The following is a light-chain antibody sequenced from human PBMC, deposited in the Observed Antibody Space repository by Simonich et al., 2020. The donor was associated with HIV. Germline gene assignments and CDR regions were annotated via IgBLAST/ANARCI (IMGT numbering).Light chain of an antibody. J-gene: IGKJ2*01. Sequence: DIVMTQSPDSLAVSLGERATINCKSSQSLLYISNNKNYLAWYQQKPGQPPKLLIYWASTRESGVPDRFSGRGSGTDFTLTISSLQAEDVAVYYCQQYYDSPYTFGQGTKLEIK. CDR1: QSLLYISNNKNY. CDR3: QQYYDSPYT. V-gene: IGKV4-1*01. CDR2: WAS.